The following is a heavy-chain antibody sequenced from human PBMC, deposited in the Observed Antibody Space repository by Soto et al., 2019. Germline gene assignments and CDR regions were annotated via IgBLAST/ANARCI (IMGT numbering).Heavy chain of an antibody. CDR1: GGTFSSYA. Sequence: SVKVSCKASGGTFSSYAIIWVRQAPGQGLEWMGGIIPIFGTANYAQKFQGRVTITADESTSTAYMELSSLRSEDTAVYYCARYSSSPPYYYYYGMDVWGQGTTVTVSS. D-gene: IGHD6-6*01. CDR3: ARYSSSPPYYYYYGMDV. CDR2: IIPIFGTA. J-gene: IGHJ6*02. V-gene: IGHV1-69*13.